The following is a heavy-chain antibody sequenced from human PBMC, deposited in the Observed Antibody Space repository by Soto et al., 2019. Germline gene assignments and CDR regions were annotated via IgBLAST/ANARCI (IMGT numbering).Heavy chain of an antibody. CDR2: IIPVFETT. D-gene: IGHD2-8*02. CDR1: GGTFSTHG. Sequence: QVQLVQSGAEVKKPGSSLKVSCKASGGTFSTHGISRVRQAPGQGLEWMGGIIPVFETTNYAQKFQGRVTITADESTSTAHIEVTSLRSEDSAVYYCTTAGFRGVSFQHSDSWGQGTLVTVSS. CDR3: TTAGFRGVSFQHSDS. J-gene: IGHJ4*02. V-gene: IGHV1-69*01.